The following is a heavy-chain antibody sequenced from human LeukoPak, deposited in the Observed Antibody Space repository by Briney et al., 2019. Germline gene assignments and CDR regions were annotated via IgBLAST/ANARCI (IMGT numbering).Heavy chain of an antibody. D-gene: IGHD7-27*01. V-gene: IGHV3-21*01. Sequence: PGGSLRLSCAASGFTLSTYTMNWVRQAPGKGPEWVSSISRSSSYKYYADSVKGRFTISRDNAKNSLYLQMNSLRAEDTAVYYCAREGSAYANWGGWFDPWGQGTLVTVSS. CDR2: ISRSSSYK. CDR1: GFTLSTYT. CDR3: AREGSAYANWGGWFDP. J-gene: IGHJ5*02.